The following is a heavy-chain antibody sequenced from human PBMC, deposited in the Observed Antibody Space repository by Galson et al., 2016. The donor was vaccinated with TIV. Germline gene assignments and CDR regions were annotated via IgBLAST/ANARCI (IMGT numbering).Heavy chain of an antibody. CDR2: ISSSGSII. J-gene: IGHJ6*02. CDR3: ARDKFEMAGVCFFGMDL. D-gene: IGHD5-24*01. Sequence: SLRLSCAASGFTFNNHEMSWVRQAPGQGLEWISYISSSGSIIYYADSVKGRFTTSRDNAKNSLYLRMNSLRAEDTAIYYCARDKFEMAGVCFFGMDLWGQGTTVTVSS. CDR1: GFTFNNHE. V-gene: IGHV3-48*03.